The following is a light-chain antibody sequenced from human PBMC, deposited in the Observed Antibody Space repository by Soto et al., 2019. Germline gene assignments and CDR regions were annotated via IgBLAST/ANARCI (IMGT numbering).Light chain of an antibody. CDR2: DAS. Sequence: EIVMTQSPATLSVSPGDRATLSCRASQSVSCRLAWSQPIPGQAPRLLIYDASTRATGIPARFGGSGSGTEFTLTISSLQSEDFAVYYCQQYNNWPPLTFGGGTKVELK. CDR1: QSVSCR. J-gene: IGKJ4*01. CDR3: QQYNNWPPLT. V-gene: IGKV3-15*01.